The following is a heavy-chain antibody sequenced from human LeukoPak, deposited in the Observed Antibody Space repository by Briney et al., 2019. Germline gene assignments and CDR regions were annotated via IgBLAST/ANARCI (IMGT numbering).Heavy chain of an antibody. CDR2: IKEDGREK. CDR1: GSTFSSYW. CDR3: AASRIQLWNNHNY. V-gene: IGHV3-7*01. D-gene: IGHD5-18*01. J-gene: IGHJ4*02. Sequence: PGGSLRLSCAVSGSTFSSYWMSWVRQAPGKGLEWVANIKEDGREKYYVDSVKGRFTISRDNAKNSLPLQMNSLRAEDTAVYYCAASRIQLWNNHNYWGQGTLVTVSS.